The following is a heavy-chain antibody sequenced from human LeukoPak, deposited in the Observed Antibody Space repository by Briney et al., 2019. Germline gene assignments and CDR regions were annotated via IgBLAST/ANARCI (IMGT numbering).Heavy chain of an antibody. CDR2: IFYSGST. CDR1: GGSISSYY. J-gene: IGHJ3*02. Sequence: SETLSLTCTVSGGSISSYYWSWIRQPPGKGREWIGYIFYSGSTDYNPSLKSRVTISVDTSKNQYSLKLNSVTAADTAVYYCARDLARDDAFDIWGQGTLVTVSS. CDR3: ARDLARDDAFDI. V-gene: IGHV4-59*01.